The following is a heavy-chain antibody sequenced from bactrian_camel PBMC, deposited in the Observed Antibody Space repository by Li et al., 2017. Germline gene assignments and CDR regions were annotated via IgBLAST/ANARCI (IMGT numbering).Heavy chain of an antibody. J-gene: IGHJ4*01. D-gene: IGHD2*01. Sequence: HVQLVESGGGSVQEGGSLRLSCVASGYIDTSGCMGWFRQVAGKEREGIAAIGTTKALSRYADSVSGRFTISRDSANNALYLQMNNLKPEDTAMYYLGRINIVVVVRVATVTSATGARGPRSPSP. V-gene: IGHV3S63*01. CDR1: GYIDTSGC. CDR3: GRINIVVVVRVATVTSAT. CDR2: IGTTKALS.